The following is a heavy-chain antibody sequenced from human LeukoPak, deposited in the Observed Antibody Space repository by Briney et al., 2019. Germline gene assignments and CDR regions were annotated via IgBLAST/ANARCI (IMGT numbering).Heavy chain of an antibody. CDR1: GFTFSSSW. D-gene: IGHD6-6*01. V-gene: IGHV3-74*01. J-gene: IGHJ4*02. CDR3: ARALGSVADF. CDR2: INSDGSST. Sequence: PGGSLRLSCAASGFTFSSSWMHWVRQPPGKGLVWVSRINSDGSSTTYADSVKGQFTISRDNAKNTLYLHMNSLRAEDTAIYYCARALGSVADFWGQGTMVTVSS.